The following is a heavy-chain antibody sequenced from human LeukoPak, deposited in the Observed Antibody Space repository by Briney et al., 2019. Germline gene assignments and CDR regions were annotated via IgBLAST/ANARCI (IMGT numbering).Heavy chain of an antibody. CDR1: GYTFTSYD. CDR2: MNPNSGNT. V-gene: IGHV1-8*01. D-gene: IGHD6-13*01. Sequence: ASVKVSCKASGYTFTSYDIDWVRQATGQGPEWMGRMNPNSGNTGYARKFQGRVTITADESTSTAYMELSSLRSEDTAVYYCARGAGAAAPDYWGQGTLVTVSS. J-gene: IGHJ4*02. CDR3: ARGAGAAAPDY.